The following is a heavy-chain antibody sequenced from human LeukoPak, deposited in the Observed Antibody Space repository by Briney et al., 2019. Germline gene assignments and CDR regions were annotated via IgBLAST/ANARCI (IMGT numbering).Heavy chain of an antibody. D-gene: IGHD2-2*01. CDR3: ARIDIVVLPAAIRGTYYYYGMDV. V-gene: IGHV4-34*01. CDR2: INHSGST. Sequence: LETLSLTCAVYGGSFSGYYWSWIRQPPGGGLEWIGEINHSGSTNYNPSLKSRVTISVDTSKNQFSLKLSSVTAADTAVYYCARIDIVVLPAAIRGTYYYYGMDVWGQGTTVTVSS. J-gene: IGHJ6*02. CDR1: GGSFSGYY.